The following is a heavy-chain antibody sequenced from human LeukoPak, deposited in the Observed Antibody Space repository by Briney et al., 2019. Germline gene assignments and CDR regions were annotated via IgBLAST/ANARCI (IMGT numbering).Heavy chain of an antibody. D-gene: IGHD6-19*01. CDR1: GFTVSSNY. V-gene: IGHV3-53*01. CDR2: IYSGGST. J-gene: IGHJ4*02. Sequence: AGGSLRLSCAASGFTVSSNYMSWVRQAPGKGLEWVSVIYSGGSTYYADSVKGRFTISRDNAKNSLYLQMNSLRAEDTAVYYCARVFGTSYSSGWYLFDYWGQGTLVTVSS. CDR3: ARVFGTSYSSGWYLFDY.